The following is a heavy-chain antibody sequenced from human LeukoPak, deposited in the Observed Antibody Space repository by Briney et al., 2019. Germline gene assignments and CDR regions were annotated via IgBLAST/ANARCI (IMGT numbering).Heavy chain of an antibody. J-gene: IGHJ3*02. D-gene: IGHD4-17*01. CDR2: IYTSGST. Sequence: PSETLSLTCTVSGGSISSGSYYWSWIRQPAGKGLEWIGRIYTSGSTNYNPSLKSRVTISVDTSKNQFSLKLSSVTAADTAVYYCARPYGDYGGAFDIWGQGTKVTVSS. V-gene: IGHV4-61*02. CDR1: GGSISSGSYY. CDR3: ARPYGDYGGAFDI.